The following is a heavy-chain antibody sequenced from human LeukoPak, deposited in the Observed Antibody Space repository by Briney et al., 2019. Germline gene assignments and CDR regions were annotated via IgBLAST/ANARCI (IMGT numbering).Heavy chain of an antibody. J-gene: IGHJ4*02. CDR1: GFTFDDYA. D-gene: IGHD2-2*01. Sequence: PGGSLRRSCAASGFTFDDYAMHWVRQAPGKGLEWVSGISWNSGSIGYADSVKGRFTISRDNAKNSLYLQMNSLRAEDTALYYCAKGYCSSTSCLVDYWGQGTLVTVSS. CDR3: AKGYCSSTSCLVDY. V-gene: IGHV3-9*01. CDR2: ISWNSGSI.